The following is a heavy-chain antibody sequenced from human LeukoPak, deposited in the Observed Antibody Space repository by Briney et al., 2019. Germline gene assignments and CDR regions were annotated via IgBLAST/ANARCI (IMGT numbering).Heavy chain of an antibody. CDR1: GYTFTSYY. D-gene: IGHD2-15*01. Sequence: ASVKVSCKASGYTFTSYYMHWVRQAPGQGLEWMGIINPSGGSTSYAQKFQGRVTITRDTSASTAYMELSSLRSEDTAVYYCARDCSGSANWFDPWGQGTLVTVSS. CDR2: INPSGGST. J-gene: IGHJ5*02. V-gene: IGHV1-46*01. CDR3: ARDCSGSANWFDP.